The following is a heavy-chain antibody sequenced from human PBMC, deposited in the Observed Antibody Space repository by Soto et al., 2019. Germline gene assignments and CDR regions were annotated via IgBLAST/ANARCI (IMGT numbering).Heavy chain of an antibody. D-gene: IGHD3-3*01. J-gene: IGHJ3*02. V-gene: IGHV4-59*01. Sequence: SETLSLTRTVPGGSIRSYYWSWNRPPPGKGLEWIGYNYYSGGTNYNPSLKSRVIISVVTSKIQFSLKLSSVTAADTAFYYCARVKEDFWSGYYTAFDIWGQGTMVTVS. CDR2: NYYSGGT. CDR1: GGSIRSYY. CDR3: ARVKEDFWSGYYTAFDI.